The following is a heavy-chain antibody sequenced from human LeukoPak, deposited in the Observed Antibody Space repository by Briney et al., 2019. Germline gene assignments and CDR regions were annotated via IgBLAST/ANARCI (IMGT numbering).Heavy chain of an antibody. D-gene: IGHD2-15*01. J-gene: IGHJ5*02. V-gene: IGHV1-18*01. CDR3: ARDWGCSGGSCYENWFDP. CDR1: GYTFTSYG. CDR2: ISAYNGNT. Sequence: GASVNVSCKASGYTFTSYGINWVRQAPGQGLEWMGWISAYNGNTNYALRLQGRVTMTTDTSAATAYMELRSLRPDDTAVYYCARDWGCSGGSCYENWFDPWGQGTLVTVSS.